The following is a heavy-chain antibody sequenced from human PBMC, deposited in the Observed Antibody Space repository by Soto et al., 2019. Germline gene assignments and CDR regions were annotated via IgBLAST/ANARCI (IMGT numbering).Heavy chain of an antibody. CDR2: IRYDGSGQ. V-gene: IGHV3-33*03. J-gene: IGHJ6*02. CDR3: AKEEVPRQYYCHSLDV. Sequence: QVQLVESGGGLVQPGRSLRLSCVGSGFTFSNHGMHWVRQAPGKGLEWVGDIRYDGSGQRYAGFVQGRFTISRDNSKNTLYLQIDSLRVEDTAVYYCAKEEVPRQYYCHSLDVWGQGTTVTVSS. CDR1: GFTFSNHG. D-gene: IGHD3-10*01.